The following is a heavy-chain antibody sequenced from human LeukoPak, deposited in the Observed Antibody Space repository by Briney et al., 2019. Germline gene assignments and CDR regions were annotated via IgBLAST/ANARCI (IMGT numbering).Heavy chain of an antibody. D-gene: IGHD5-24*01. J-gene: IGHJ4*02. Sequence: SQTLSLTCTVSGGSISSGDYYWSWIRQPPGKGLEWIGYIYYSGSTNYNPSLKSRVTISVDTSKNQFSLKLSSVTAADTAVYYCARVQMATISPAIDYWGQGTLVTVSS. CDR2: IYYSGST. CDR3: ARVQMATISPAIDY. V-gene: IGHV4-30-4*01. CDR1: GGSISSGDYY.